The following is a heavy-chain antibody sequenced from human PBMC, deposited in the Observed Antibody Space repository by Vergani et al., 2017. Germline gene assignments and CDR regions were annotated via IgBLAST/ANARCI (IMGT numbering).Heavy chain of an antibody. CDR2: IYPGDSEV. Sequence: EVQLVQSGAEVKKPGESLNISCQGSGYIFSNFWIGWVRQRPGRGLEWMGIIYPGDSEVKSNPTFRGQVIFSVDTSVNTAYLQWRSLQASDTATYFCASGGHGSENGGALQLWGQGTNITVSS. CDR3: ASGGHGSENGGALQL. V-gene: IGHV5-51*03. D-gene: IGHD3-10*01. CDR1: GYIFSNFW. J-gene: IGHJ3*01.